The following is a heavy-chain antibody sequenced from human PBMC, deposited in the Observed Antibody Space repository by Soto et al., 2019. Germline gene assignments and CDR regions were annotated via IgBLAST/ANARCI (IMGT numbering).Heavy chain of an antibody. D-gene: IGHD3-10*01. CDR2: ISYDGSNK. CDR3: AKGFLWFGEFSAAFDI. Sequence: SLRLSCAASGFTFSSYGMHWVRQAPGKGLEWVAVISYDGSNKYYADSVKGRFTISRDNSKNTLYLQMNSLRAEDTAVYYCAKGFLWFGEFSAAFDIWGQGT. J-gene: IGHJ3*02. V-gene: IGHV3-30*18. CDR1: GFTFSSYG.